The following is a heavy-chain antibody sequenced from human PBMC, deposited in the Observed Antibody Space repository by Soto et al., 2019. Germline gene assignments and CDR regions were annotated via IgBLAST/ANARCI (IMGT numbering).Heavy chain of an antibody. CDR1: GYPFTSYY. CDR3: AREDRTAAGTRYNWFDP. J-gene: IGHJ5*02. Sequence: ASVKVSCTASGYPFTSYYMHWVRPPHEQGLEWMGIINPSGGNTGYAQKFQGRVAMTRNTSISTVYMELSSLRSEDTAVYYCAREDRTAAGTRYNWFDPWGQGTLVTVSS. D-gene: IGHD6-13*01. V-gene: IGHV1-46*01. CDR2: INPSGGNT.